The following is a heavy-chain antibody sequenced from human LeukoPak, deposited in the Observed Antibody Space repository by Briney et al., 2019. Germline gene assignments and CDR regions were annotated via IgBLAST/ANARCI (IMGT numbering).Heavy chain of an antibody. J-gene: IGHJ4*02. CDR1: GDIDSSKNAA. D-gene: IGHD2-21*01. CDR2: TYYRSKWYN. CDR3: ARYSGLGVPDF. V-gene: IGHV6-1*01. Sequence: SQTLSLTYAISGDIDSSKNAAWNSIRQSPSRGLEWLGRTYYRSKWYNDYAVSMRGRITINPDTSKNQFSLQLNSVTPEDTAVYYCARYSGLGVPDFWGQGTLVTVSS.